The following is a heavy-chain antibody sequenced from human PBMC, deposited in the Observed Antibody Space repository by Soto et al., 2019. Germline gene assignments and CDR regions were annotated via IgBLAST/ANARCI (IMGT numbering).Heavy chain of an antibody. V-gene: IGHV5-10-1*01. CDR2: IDPSDSYT. Sequence: PGESLKISCKGSGYSFTSYWISWVRQMPGKGLEWMGRIDPSDSYTNYSPSFQGHVTISADKSISTAYLQWSSLKASDTAMYYCASLITGGDYYYGMDVWGQGTTVTVSS. CDR1: GYSFTSYW. D-gene: IGHD1-20*01. J-gene: IGHJ6*02. CDR3: ASLITGGDYYYGMDV.